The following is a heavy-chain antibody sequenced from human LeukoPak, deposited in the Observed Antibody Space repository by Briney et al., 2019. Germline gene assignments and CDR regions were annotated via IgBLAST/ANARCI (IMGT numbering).Heavy chain of an antibody. CDR2: ISGSGGST. D-gene: IGHD3-22*01. J-gene: IGHJ4*02. V-gene: IGHV3-23*01. CDR3: AKDLEISAMIVVGSSDY. CDR1: GFTFSSYA. Sequence: GGSLRLSCAASGFTFSSYAMSWVRQAPGKGLEWVSAISGSGGSTYYADSVKGRFTISGDNSKNTLYLQMNSLRAEDTAVYYCAKDLEISAMIVVGSSDYWGQGTLVTVSS.